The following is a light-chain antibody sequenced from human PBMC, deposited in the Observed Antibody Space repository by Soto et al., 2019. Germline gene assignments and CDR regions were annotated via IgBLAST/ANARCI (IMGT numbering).Light chain of an antibody. CDR2: GAS. CDR1: QSVSSSY. J-gene: IGKJ1*01. V-gene: IGKV3-20*01. CDR3: QQYGSSLTWT. Sequence: ESMSTQSPGTLSLSPGERATLSCRASQSVSSSYLAWYQQKPGQAPRLLIYGASSRATGIPDRFSGSGSGTDFTLTISRLEPEDFAVYYCQQYGSSLTWTFGQGTKVDI.